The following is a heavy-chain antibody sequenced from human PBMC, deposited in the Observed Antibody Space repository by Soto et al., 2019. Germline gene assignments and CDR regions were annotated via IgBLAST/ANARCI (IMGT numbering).Heavy chain of an antibody. CDR3: ARDRVVVAATAYYFDY. CDR2: IIPIFGTA. J-gene: IGHJ4*02. Sequence: SVKVSCKASGGTFSGYAISWVRQAPGQGLEWMGGIIPIFGTANYAQKFQGRVTITADESTGTAYMELSSLRSEDTAVYYCARDRVVVAATAYYFDYWGQGTLVTVSS. CDR1: GGTFSGYA. D-gene: IGHD2-15*01. V-gene: IGHV1-69*13.